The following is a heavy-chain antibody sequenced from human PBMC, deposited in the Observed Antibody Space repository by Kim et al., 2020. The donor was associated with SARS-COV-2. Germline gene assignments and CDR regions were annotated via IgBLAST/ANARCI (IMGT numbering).Heavy chain of an antibody. Sequence: ASVKVSCKASGYTFTSYYLHWVRQAPGQGLEWMGIIKPSDGTTSYAQKFQDRVTMTRDTSTSTVYMELSSLRSEDTAVYYCAGDRGPRLEIWGQGTRGTV. D-gene: IGHD3-16*01. CDR3: AGDRGPRLEI. V-gene: IGHV1-46*01. J-gene: IGHJ3*02. CDR2: IKPSDGTT. CDR1: GYTFTSYY.